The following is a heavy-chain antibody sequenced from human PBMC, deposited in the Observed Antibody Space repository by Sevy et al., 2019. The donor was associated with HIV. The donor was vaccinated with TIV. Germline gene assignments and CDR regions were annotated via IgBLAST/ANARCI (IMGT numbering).Heavy chain of an antibody. Sequence: GRSLRLSCAASGITFSNAWMSWVRQAPGKGLEWVGRIKRKSDGETTDYAAPVKGRFTISRDDSKNTVYLQMNSLKTEDTAVYYCTTGTGRYQSKAFDFWGQGTMVTVSS. D-gene: IGHD1-26*01. CDR1: GITFSNAW. CDR3: TTGTGRYQSKAFDF. CDR2: IKRKSDGETT. J-gene: IGHJ3*01. V-gene: IGHV3-15*01.